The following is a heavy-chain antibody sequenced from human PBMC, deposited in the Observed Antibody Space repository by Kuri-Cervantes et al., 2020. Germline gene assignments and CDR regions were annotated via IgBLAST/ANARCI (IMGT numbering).Heavy chain of an antibody. CDR2: ISSSGSTI. Sequence: GGSLRLSCAASGFTFSDYYMSWIRQAPGKGLEWVSYISSSGSTIYYADSVKGRFTISRDNAKKSLYLQMNNLKSEDTAMYYCARVMQLQRPIWGQGALVTVSS. CDR1: GFTFSDYY. D-gene: IGHD1-1*01. J-gene: IGHJ4*02. V-gene: IGHV3-11*04. CDR3: ARVMQLQRPI.